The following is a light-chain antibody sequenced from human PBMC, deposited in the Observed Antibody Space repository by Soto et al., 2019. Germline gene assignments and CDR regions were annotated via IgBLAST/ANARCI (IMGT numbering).Light chain of an antibody. CDR3: QQYNSYSIT. V-gene: IGKV1-5*01. Sequence: DSQMTQSPSTLSASVGDRVTITCRASQSISSWLAWYQQKPWKAPKLLIYDASSLESGVQSRFSGSGSGTEFTLTISSLQPDDFETYYCQQYNSYSITFGQGTRLEIK. CDR2: DAS. CDR1: QSISSW. J-gene: IGKJ5*01.